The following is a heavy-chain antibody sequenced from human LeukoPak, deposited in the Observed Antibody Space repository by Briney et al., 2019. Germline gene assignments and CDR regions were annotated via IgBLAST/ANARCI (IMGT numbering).Heavy chain of an antibody. J-gene: IGHJ6*04. D-gene: IGHD3-10*01. V-gene: IGHV5-51*01. CDR2: IDPGDSDT. Sequence: GESLKISCKGSGYSFTSHWIGWVRQMPGKGLEWMGIIDPGDSDTRYSPSFQGQVTISADKSISTAYLQWSSLKASDTAMYYCAWSSASYHFGMDVWGKGTTVTVSS. CDR3: AWSSASYHFGMDV. CDR1: GYSFTSHW.